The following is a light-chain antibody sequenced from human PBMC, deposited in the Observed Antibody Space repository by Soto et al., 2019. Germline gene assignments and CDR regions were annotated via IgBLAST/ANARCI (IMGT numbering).Light chain of an antibody. CDR3: SSYTTSRTYV. CDR2: GVS. J-gene: IGLJ1*01. V-gene: IGLV2-14*03. Sequence: QSALTQPASVSGSPGQSITISCTGTYSDVGAYTYVSWYQHHPGKAPKLMVSGVSNRPSGVSDRFSGSKSGNTASLTISGLQAEDEADYYCSSYTTSRTYVFGTGTKVTVL. CDR1: YSDVGAYTY.